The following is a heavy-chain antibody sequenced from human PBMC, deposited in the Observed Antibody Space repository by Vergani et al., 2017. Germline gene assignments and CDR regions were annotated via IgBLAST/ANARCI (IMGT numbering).Heavy chain of an antibody. Sequence: EVQLLESGGGLVQPGGSLRLSCAASGFTFSSYAMSWVRQAPGKGLEWVSYISSSGSTIYYADSVKGRFTISRDNAKNSLYLQMNSLRAEDTAVYYCARARRDGYNGWYFDLWGRGTLVTVSS. CDR1: GFTFSSYA. J-gene: IGHJ2*01. CDR3: ARARRDGYNGWYFDL. D-gene: IGHD5-24*01. V-gene: IGHV3-48*04. CDR2: ISSSGSTI.